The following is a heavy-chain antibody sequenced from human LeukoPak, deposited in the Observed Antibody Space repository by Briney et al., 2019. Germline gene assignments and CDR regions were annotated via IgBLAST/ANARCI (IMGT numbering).Heavy chain of an antibody. CDR1: GRTFSSYA. D-gene: IGHD6-25*01. CDR2: VIPILGIT. V-gene: IGHV1-69*04. J-gene: IGHJ3*02. Sequence: GSSVKVSCKASGRTFSSYAMSWVRQAPGQGLEWMGRVIPILGITNYAQKFQGRVTIIADKSTSTTYMGLSSLRSDDTAVYYCARDLWQQRPDIWGQGTKVTVSS. CDR3: ARDLWQQRPDI.